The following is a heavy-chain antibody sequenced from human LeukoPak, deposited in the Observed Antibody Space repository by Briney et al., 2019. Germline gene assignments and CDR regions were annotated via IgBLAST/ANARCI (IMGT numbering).Heavy chain of an antibody. Sequence: GGSLRLSCATSGFTFNDHYLGWVRQAPGKGLEWVGRTKNRANSYTTEYAASVNGRFTISRDDSENSLRLQMNSLKTEDTAIYHCVASIVSPSNYWGQGTLVTVSS. CDR3: VASIVSPSNY. CDR2: TKNRANSYTT. CDR1: GFTFNDHY. J-gene: IGHJ4*02. V-gene: IGHV3-72*01. D-gene: IGHD2-15*01.